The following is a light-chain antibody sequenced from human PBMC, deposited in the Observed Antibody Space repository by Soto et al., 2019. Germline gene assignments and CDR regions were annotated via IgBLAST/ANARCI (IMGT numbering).Light chain of an antibody. CDR2: SDN. J-gene: IGLJ1*01. V-gene: IGLV1-44*01. CDR3: AAWDDSLSAYV. CDR1: RSNIGSNT. Sequence: QPVLTQPPSASGPPGQTVTISCSGSRSNIGSNTVNWNQQLPGTAPKVLIYSDNQRPSGVPDRFSGSKSGTSASLAISGLQSEDEADYYCAAWDDSLSAYVFGTGTQLTVL.